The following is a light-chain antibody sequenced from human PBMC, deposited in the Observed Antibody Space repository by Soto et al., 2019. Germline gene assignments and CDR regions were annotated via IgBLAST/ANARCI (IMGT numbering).Light chain of an antibody. CDR2: RNN. J-gene: IGLJ1*01. CDR3: AAWDESLNGLYV. V-gene: IGLV1-47*01. CDR1: SSNIGSNY. Sequence: QSVLTQLPSASGTPGQRLIISCSGSSSNIGSNYVFWYQQLPGTAPKVLIYRNNRRPSGVSDRFSGSKIGTSASLAISGLRFEDEADYYCAAWDESLNGLYVFGTGTKVTVL.